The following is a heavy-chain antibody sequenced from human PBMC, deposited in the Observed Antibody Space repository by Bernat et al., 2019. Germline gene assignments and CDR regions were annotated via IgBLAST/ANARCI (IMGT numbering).Heavy chain of an antibody. CDR1: GFTFSSYA. J-gene: IGHJ5*01. V-gene: IGHV3-23*01. CDR2: ISGSGGST. CDR3: AKDTALHYYGSNGYNRFDS. D-gene: IGHD3-22*01. Sequence: EVQLLESGGGLVQPGGSLRLSCAASGFTFSSYAMSWVRQAPGKGLEWVSAISGSGGSTYYADSVKGRFTISRDNSKNTLYLQMNSLRAEDTAVYYCAKDTALHYYGSNGYNRFDSWGQGTLVTVSS.